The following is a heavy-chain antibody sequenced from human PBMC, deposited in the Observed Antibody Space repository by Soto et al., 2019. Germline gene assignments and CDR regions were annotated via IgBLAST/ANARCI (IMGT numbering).Heavy chain of an antibody. J-gene: IGHJ4*02. V-gene: IGHV4-4*02. Sequence: QVQLQESGPGLEKPSGTLSLTCAVSSGSSSSSNWWSWVRQPPGKGLEWIGEIYHSGSTNYNPSLKRRVTISVDKSKNQFSLKLSSVTAADSAVYYCASSGKGYCTNGVCSDDYWGQGTLVTVSS. D-gene: IGHD2-8*01. CDR1: SGSSSSSNW. CDR3: ASSGKGYCTNGVCSDDY. CDR2: IYHSGST.